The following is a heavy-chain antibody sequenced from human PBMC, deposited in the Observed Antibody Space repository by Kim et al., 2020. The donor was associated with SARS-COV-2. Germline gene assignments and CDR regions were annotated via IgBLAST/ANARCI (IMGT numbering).Heavy chain of an antibody. Sequence: GESLKISCKGSGYSFTSYWIGWVRQMPGKGLEWMGIIYPGDSDTRYSPSFQGQVTISADKSISTAYLQCSSLKGSDTAMYYFSQLAYENDAFDIWGQVPM. J-gene: IGHJ3*02. V-gene: IGHV5-51*01. CDR1: GYSFTSYW. D-gene: IGHD3-3*01. CDR2: IYPGDSDT. CDR3: SQLAYENDAFDI.